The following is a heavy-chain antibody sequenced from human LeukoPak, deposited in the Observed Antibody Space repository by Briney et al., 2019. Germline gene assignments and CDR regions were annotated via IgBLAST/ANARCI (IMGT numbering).Heavy chain of an antibody. Sequence: SVKVSXKASGGTFSSYAISWVRQAPGQGLEWMGRIIPIFGTANYAQKFQGRVTITTDESTSTAYMELSRLRSDDTAVYYCARVLITMVRGVMPDYWGQGTLVTVSS. J-gene: IGHJ4*02. CDR2: IIPIFGTA. CDR3: ARVLITMVRGVMPDY. V-gene: IGHV1-69*05. D-gene: IGHD3-10*01. CDR1: GGTFSSYA.